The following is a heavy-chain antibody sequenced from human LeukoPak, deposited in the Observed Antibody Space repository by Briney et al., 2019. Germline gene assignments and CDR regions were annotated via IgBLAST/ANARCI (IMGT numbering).Heavy chain of an antibody. CDR3: ARDSPYYYDSSGYQI. J-gene: IGHJ4*02. CDR1: GFTFSSYA. V-gene: IGHV3-53*01. D-gene: IGHD3-22*01. Sequence: GGSLRLSCAASGFTFSSYAMSWVRQAPGKGLEWVSVIYSGGSTYYADSVKGRFTISRDNSKNTLYLQMNSLRAEDTAVYYCARDSPYYYDSSGYQIWGQGTLVTVSS. CDR2: IYSGGST.